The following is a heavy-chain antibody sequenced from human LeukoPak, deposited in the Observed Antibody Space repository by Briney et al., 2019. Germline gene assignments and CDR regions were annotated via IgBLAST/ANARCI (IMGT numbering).Heavy chain of an antibody. CDR2: ITRTSSHI. V-gene: IGHV3-21*01. CDR3: ARDVVVPAERGMDV. J-gene: IGHJ6*02. D-gene: IGHD2-2*01. Sequence: GGSLRLPCAASGFTFSSYAMSWVRQAPGKGLEWVSSITRTSSHIYYADSVKGRFTISRDNARNSLSLQMNSLRGEDTAVYYCARDVVVPAERGMDVWGQGTAVTVSS. CDR1: GFTFSSYA.